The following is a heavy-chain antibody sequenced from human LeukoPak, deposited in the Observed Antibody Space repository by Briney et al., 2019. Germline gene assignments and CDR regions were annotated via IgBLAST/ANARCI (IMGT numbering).Heavy chain of an antibody. CDR3: ARGEMRNGYSEAAFDI. CDR2: IYTSGST. Sequence: PSETLSLTCTVSGGSTTSSSYYWSWIRQPAGKGLEWIGRIYTSGSTSYSPSLKSRVTMSLDTSKNQFSLKMSSVTAADTAVYYCARGEMRNGYSEAAFDIWGQGTMVTVSS. D-gene: IGHD5-24*01. CDR1: GGSTTSSSYY. J-gene: IGHJ3*02. V-gene: IGHV4-61*02.